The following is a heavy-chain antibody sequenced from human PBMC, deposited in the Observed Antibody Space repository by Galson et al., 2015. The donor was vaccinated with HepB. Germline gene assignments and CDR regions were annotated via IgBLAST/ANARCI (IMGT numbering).Heavy chain of an antibody. CDR1: GDSVSSNSAA. V-gene: IGHV6-1*01. CDR3: ARDPTGELSKDIVVVPAAMSWFDP. D-gene: IGHD2-2*01. CDR2: TYYRSKWYN. Sequence: CAISGDSVSSNSAAWNWIRQSPSRGLEWLGRTYYRSKWYNDYAVSVKSRITINPDTSKNQFSLQLNSVTPEDTAVYYCARDPTGELSKDIVVVPAAMSWFDPWGQGTLVTVSS. J-gene: IGHJ5*02.